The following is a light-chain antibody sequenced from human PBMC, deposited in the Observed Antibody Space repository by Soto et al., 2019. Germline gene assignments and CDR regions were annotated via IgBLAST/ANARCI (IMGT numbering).Light chain of an antibody. J-gene: IGKJ2*01. CDR2: GAS. CDR3: QHYGSSPYT. Sequence: EIVLTQSPGTLSLSPGERATLSCRASQSVSSSYLAWYQHKPGQAPRLLIYGASSRATGIPDRFSGSGSGTDFTLTISRLEPEDFAVYYCQHYGSSPYTVGQGTKLEIK. V-gene: IGKV3-20*01. CDR1: QSVSSSY.